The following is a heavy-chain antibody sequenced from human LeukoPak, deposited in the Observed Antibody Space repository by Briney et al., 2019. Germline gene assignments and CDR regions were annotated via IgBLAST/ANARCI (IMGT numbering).Heavy chain of an antibody. Sequence: SGGSLRLSCATSGFTFSSYAMSWVRQAPGKGLEWVSAISGSGGSTYYADSVKGRFTISRDNSKNTLYLQMNSLRAEDTAVYYCAKDRGSGWYLGYFDYCGQGTLVTVSS. CDR2: ISGSGGST. D-gene: IGHD6-19*01. V-gene: IGHV3-23*01. J-gene: IGHJ4*02. CDR1: GFTFSSYA. CDR3: AKDRGSGWYLGYFDY.